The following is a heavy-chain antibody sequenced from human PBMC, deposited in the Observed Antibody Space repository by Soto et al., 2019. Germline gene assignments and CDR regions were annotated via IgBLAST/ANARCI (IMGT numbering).Heavy chain of an antibody. Sequence: ASVKVSCKASGYTFTSYGISWVRQAPGRGLEWMGWISAYNGNTNYAQKLQGRVTMTTDTSTSTAYMELRSLRSDDTAVYYCASGITIFGVVPPSRYYYVMDVWGQGTTVIVSS. CDR1: GYTFTSYG. J-gene: IGHJ6*02. V-gene: IGHV1-18*01. CDR2: ISAYNGNT. CDR3: ASGITIFGVVPPSRYYYVMDV. D-gene: IGHD3-3*01.